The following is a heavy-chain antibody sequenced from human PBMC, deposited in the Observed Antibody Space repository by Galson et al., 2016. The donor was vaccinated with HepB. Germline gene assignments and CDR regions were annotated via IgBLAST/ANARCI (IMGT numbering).Heavy chain of an antibody. CDR1: GFTFGSYA. J-gene: IGHJ4*02. CDR3: ARFTQEWLDRVYYFDY. Sequence: SLRLSCAASGFTFGSYAMSWVRQAPGQGLEWVSAISGDGGSTYSARSVQGRFTSSRDRSTNTMYLQMNSLRTDDTAVYYCARFTQEWLDRVYYFDYWGQGTLVTVSS. CDR2: ISGDGGST. D-gene: IGHD6-19*01. V-gene: IGHV3-23*01.